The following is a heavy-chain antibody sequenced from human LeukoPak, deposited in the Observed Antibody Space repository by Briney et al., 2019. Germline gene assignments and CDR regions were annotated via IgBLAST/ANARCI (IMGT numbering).Heavy chain of an antibody. Sequence: PGGSLRLSCAASGFTFSSYSMNWVRQAPGKGLEWVSYISSSSSTIYYADSVKGRFTISRDNAKNSLYLRMNRLRAEDTAVYYCARGWYFDYWGQGTLVTVSS. D-gene: IGHD2-15*01. CDR2: ISSSSSTI. CDR3: ARGWYFDY. V-gene: IGHV3-48*01. CDR1: GFTFSSYS. J-gene: IGHJ4*02.